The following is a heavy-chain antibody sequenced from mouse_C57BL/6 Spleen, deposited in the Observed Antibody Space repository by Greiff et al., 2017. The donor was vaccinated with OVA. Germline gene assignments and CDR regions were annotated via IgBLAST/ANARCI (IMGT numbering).Heavy chain of an antibody. V-gene: IGHV1-78*01. CDR1: GYTFTDHT. CDR2: IYPRDGST. Sequence: VQLQQSDAELVKPGASVKISCKVSGYTFTDHTIHWMKQRPEQGLEWIGYIYPRDGSTKYNEKFKGKATLTADKSSSTAYMQLNSLTSEDSAVYFGAVMTHYYGSSRYAMDYWGQGTSVTVSS. CDR3: AVMTHYYGSSRYAMDY. D-gene: IGHD1-1*01. J-gene: IGHJ4*01.